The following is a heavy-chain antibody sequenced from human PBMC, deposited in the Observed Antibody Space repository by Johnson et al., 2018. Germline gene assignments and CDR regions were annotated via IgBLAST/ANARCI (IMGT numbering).Heavy chain of an antibody. CDR3: ASQVGTDAFES. CDR1: GFTFSSYA. CDR2: ITGRGGTT. J-gene: IGHJ3*02. Sequence: VQLQESGGGLVQPGGSLRLSCAASGFTFSSYAMSWVRQAPGQGLEWVSLITGRGGTTFYADSVKGRFTISRDNSKKTVYLQMNSLRVEETSVFYLASQVGTDAFESWVQGTMVTVSS. V-gene: IGHV3-23*01.